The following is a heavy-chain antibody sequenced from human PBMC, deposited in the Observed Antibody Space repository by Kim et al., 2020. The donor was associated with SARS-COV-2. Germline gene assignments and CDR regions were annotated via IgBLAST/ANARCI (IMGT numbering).Heavy chain of an antibody. CDR3: AKGHWYYDFWSGFPMHSYCCGMDV. D-gene: IGHD3-3*01. Sequence: GGSLRLSCAASGFTFSSYAMSWVRQAPGKGLEWVSAISGSGGSTYYADSVKGRFTISRDNSKNTLWLQMNSLRAEDTAVYYCAKGHWYYDFWSGFPMHSYCCGMDVWGQGTAVTVSS. J-gene: IGHJ6*02. CDR1: GFTFSSYA. V-gene: IGHV3-23*01. CDR2: ISGSGGST.